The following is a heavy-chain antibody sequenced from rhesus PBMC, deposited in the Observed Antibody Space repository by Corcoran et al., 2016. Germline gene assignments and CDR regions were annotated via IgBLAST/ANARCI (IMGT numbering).Heavy chain of an antibody. J-gene: IGHJ4*01. CDR3: AREVAAAGPFDY. V-gene: IGHV4S10*01. D-gene: IGHD6S26*01. CDR1: GGSISDSYR. Sequence: QVQLQESGPGVVKPSETLSLTCAVSGGSISDSYRWSWIRPPPGKGLEWIGYISGSSTSTNYNPSLNGRVTISKDTSKNQFSLKLSSVTAADTAVYYCAREVAAAGPFDYWGQGVLVTVSS. CDR2: ISGSSTST.